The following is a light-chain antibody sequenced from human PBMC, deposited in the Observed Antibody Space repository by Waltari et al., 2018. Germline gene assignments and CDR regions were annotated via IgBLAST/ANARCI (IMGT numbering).Light chain of an antibody. J-gene: IGLJ2*01. CDR1: SSDVVAY. CDR3: SSYAGSNNLV. CDR2: EVT. V-gene: IGLV2-8*01. Sequence: QSALTQPPPPSGSPGQSVTLSCTGTSSDVVAYVSGYQQHPGKAPKLMISEVTTRPSGVPDRFSGSKSGNTASLTVSGLQAEDEADYYCSSYAGSNNLVFGGGTKLTVL.